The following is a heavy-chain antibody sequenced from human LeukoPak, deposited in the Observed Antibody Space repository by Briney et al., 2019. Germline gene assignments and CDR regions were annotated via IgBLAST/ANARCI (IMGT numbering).Heavy chain of an antibody. J-gene: IGHJ6*03. V-gene: IGHV3-23*01. CDR1: GFTFSTYW. CDR2: ISGSGGNT. Sequence: GGSLRLSCAASGFTFSTYWMSWVRQAPGKGLEWVSSISGSGGNTYYADSVKGRFTISRDNSKNTLYLQMNSLRAEDTAVYYCGSGSYYMDYYYYYYMDVWGKGTTVTVSS. CDR3: GSGSYYMDYYYYYYMDV. D-gene: IGHD3-10*01.